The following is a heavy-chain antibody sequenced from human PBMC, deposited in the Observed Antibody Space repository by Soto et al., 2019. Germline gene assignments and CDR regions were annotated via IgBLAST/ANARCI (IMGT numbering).Heavy chain of an antibody. CDR2: ISGSDGST. CDR1: GFSFSTYA. D-gene: IGHD3-3*01. J-gene: IGHJ3*01. V-gene: IGHV3-23*01. CDR3: AKDFVGVLPDAFDV. Sequence: GGSLRLSCEASGFSFSTYAMGWVRQAPGKGLEWVSGISGSDGSTYYSDSVKGRFTISRDNSKNTLFLQMNSLTVEDTALYYCAKDFVGVLPDAFDVWGQGTRVTVSS.